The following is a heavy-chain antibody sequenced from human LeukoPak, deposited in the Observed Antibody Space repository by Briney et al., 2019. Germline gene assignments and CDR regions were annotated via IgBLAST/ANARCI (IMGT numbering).Heavy chain of an antibody. CDR2: ISSSGSTI. D-gene: IGHD2-2*01. CDR3: AREVPAAPFDY. J-gene: IGHJ4*02. CDR1: GFTFSSYE. Sequence: PGGSLRLSRAASGFTFSSYEMNWVRQAPGKGLEWVSYISSSGSTIYYADSVKGRFTISRDNAKNSLYLQMNSLRAEDTAVYYCAREVPAAPFDYWGQGTLVTVSS. V-gene: IGHV3-48*03.